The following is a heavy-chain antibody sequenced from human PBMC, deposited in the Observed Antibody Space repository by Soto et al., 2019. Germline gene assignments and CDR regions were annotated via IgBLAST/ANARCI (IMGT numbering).Heavy chain of an antibody. CDR1: CGAISSGGSS. CDR3: AREYLEGGKGNWFDP. CDR2: IYHSGST. Sequence: QLQLQASGSGLVKPSQTLSLTCAVSCGAISSGGSSWSWIRQPPGKGLEWSGYIYHSGSTYYNPSLTSRVTISVDRSTNQFSLKLSSVTAADTAVYYCAREYLEGGKGNWFDPWGQGTLITVAS. D-gene: IGHD1-26*01. V-gene: IGHV4-30-2*01. J-gene: IGHJ5*02.